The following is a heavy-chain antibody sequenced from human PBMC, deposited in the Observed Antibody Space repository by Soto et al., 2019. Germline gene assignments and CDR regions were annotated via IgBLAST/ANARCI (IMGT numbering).Heavy chain of an antibody. Sequence: SETLSLTCSVSDGALTGSVFFWAWLGHTPGGGLEWIGSVNHSGESYYTSSLKSRVTMSVDTSRNQYSLKLTSVTTADSALYFCARHIRAYYYDNTGLNWFNPWGQGTLVTVSS. D-gene: IGHD3-22*01. J-gene: IGHJ5*02. V-gene: IGHV4-39*01. CDR3: ARHIRAYYYDNTGLNWFNP. CDR1: DGALTGSVFF. CDR2: VNHSGES.